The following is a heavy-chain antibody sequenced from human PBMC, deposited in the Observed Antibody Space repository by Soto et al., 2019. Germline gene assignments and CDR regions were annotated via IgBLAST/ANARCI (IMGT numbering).Heavy chain of an antibody. Sequence: XGSLRVSCEASGFTFSNYCMHWVRQAPGKGLMWVSRINGDGSSTIYADSVRGRFTISRDNTKNTLYLQMNSLRAEDTAIYYCARANYYDSSGYYHDYWGQGTLVTVSS. CDR2: INGDGSST. V-gene: IGHV3-74*01. J-gene: IGHJ4*02. D-gene: IGHD3-22*01. CDR3: ARANYYDSSGYYHDY. CDR1: GFTFSNYC.